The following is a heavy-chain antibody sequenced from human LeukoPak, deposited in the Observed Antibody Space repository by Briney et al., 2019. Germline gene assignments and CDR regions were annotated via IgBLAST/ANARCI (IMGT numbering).Heavy chain of an antibody. Sequence: GGSLRLSCAASGFSFRTYGMHWVRQAPGKGLEWVAVISYDGSNKYYADSVKGRFTISRDNSKSTLYLEMNSLRAEDTAIYYCAKNPLVSGTIYFDSWGQGTLLTVSS. CDR2: ISYDGSNK. D-gene: IGHD6-19*01. V-gene: IGHV3-30*18. CDR3: AKNPLVSGTIYFDS. CDR1: GFSFRTYG. J-gene: IGHJ4*02.